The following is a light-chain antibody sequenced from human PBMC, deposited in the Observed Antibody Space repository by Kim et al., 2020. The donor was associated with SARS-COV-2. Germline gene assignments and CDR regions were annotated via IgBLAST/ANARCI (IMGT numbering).Light chain of an antibody. CDR1: QRVGSY. J-gene: IGKJ1*01. V-gene: IGKV3-11*01. CDR3: QQRSNWPRT. Sequence: LYPWESATLSCRASQRVGSYLAWYQQKPGQAPRLLIHDASTRAPGIPARFSGSGSGTDFTLTISSLEPEDFAVYYCQQRSNWPRTFGQGTKVDIK. CDR2: DAS.